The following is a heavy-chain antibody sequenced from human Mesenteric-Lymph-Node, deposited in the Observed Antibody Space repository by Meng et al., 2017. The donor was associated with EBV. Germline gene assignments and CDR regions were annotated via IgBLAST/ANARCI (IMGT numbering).Heavy chain of an antibody. Sequence: EVQLVDSGGGLVQPGGSLRLSCASSGFSFSTYAMSWVRQAPGKGLEWVSAISGSGDSSYYTDSVKGRFTISRDNPKNTLYLQMNSLRAEDTAVYFCAKDSGTLGVREVFDYWGQGTLVTVSS. V-gene: IGHV3-23*04. CDR2: ISGSGDSS. CDR1: GFSFSTYA. D-gene: IGHD3-16*01. CDR3: AKDSGTLGVREVFDY. J-gene: IGHJ4*02.